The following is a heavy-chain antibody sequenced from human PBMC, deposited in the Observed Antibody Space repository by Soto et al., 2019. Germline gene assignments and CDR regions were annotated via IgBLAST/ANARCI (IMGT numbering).Heavy chain of an antibody. V-gene: IGHV3-23*01. CDR3: AKGYYDILTGYYFDY. Sequence: GGSLRLSCAASGFTFSSYAMSWVRQAPGKGLEWVSAISGSGGSTYYADSVKGRFTISRDNSKNTLYLQMNSLRAEDTAIYYCAKGYYDILTGYYFDYWGQGTLVTVSS. CDR2: ISGSGGST. J-gene: IGHJ4*02. D-gene: IGHD3-9*01. CDR1: GFTFSSYA.